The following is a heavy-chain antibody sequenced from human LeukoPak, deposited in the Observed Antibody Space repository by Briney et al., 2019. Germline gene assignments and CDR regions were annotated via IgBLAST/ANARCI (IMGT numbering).Heavy chain of an antibody. J-gene: IGHJ4*02. CDR2: INHSGST. Sequence: SETLSLTCAVYGGSFSGYYWSWIRQPPGKGLEWIGEINHSGSTNYNPSLKSRVTISVDTSKNQLSLKLSSVTAADTAVYYCARGLSDSWSYYFDYWGQGTLVTVSS. D-gene: IGHD6-13*01. V-gene: IGHV4-34*01. CDR1: GGSFSGYY. CDR3: ARGLSDSWSYYFDY.